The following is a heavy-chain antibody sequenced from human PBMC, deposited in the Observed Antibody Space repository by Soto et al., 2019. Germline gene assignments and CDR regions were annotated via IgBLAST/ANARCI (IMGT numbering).Heavy chain of an antibody. J-gene: IGHJ4*02. CDR3: ARGYYDILTGYYNPRSCFDY. CDR2: INHSGST. D-gene: IGHD3-9*01. V-gene: IGHV4-34*01. CDR1: VVSFSGYY. Sequence: PSETLSLTCAFYVVSFSGYYWSCIRHPPGKWLEWIGEINHSGSTNYNPSLKSRVTISVDTSKNQFSLKLSSVTAADTAVYYCARGYYDILTGYYNPRSCFDYWGQGTQVTVSS.